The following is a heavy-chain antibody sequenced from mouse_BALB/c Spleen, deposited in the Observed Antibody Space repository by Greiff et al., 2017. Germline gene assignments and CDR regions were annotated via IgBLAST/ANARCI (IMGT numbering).Heavy chain of an antibody. J-gene: IGHJ1*01. D-gene: IGHD2-2*01. V-gene: IGHV3-6*02. Sequence: DVQLQESGPGLVKPSQSLSLTCSVTGYSITSGYYWNWIRQFPGNKLEWMGYISYDGSNNYNPSLKNRISITRDTSKNQFFLKLNSVTTEDTATYYCARRRGYDWYFDVWGAGTTVTVSS. CDR3: ARRRGYDWYFDV. CDR2: ISYDGSN. CDR1: GYSITSGYY.